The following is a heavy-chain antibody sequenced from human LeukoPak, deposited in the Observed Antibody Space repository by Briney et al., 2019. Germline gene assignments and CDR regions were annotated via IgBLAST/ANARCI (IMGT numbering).Heavy chain of an antibody. V-gene: IGHV4-39*07. CDR2: IYYSGST. CDR1: GGSISSSSYY. J-gene: IGHJ6*03. D-gene: IGHD3-10*01. Sequence: NSSETLSLTCTVSGGSISSSSYYWGWIRQPPGKGLEWIGSIYYSGSTYYNPSLKSRVTISVDTSKNQFSLKLSSVTAADTAVYYCAREASVRGIGPGYYYYYYMDVWGKGTTVTVSS. CDR3: AREASVRGIGPGYYYYYYMDV.